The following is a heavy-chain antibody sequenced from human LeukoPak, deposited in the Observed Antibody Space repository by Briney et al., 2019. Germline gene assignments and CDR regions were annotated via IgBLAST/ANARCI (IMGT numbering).Heavy chain of an antibody. V-gene: IGHV3-23*01. CDR2: ISDRDSST. CDR1: GFTFSDYY. J-gene: IGHJ4*02. D-gene: IGHD1-26*01. CDR3: AKTTRPLGALDY. Sequence: GGSLRLSCAASGFTFSDYYMSWIRQAPGKGLEWVSGISDRDSSTKYADSVRGRFTISRVDSKNTLYLQMNSLRAEDTAVYYCAKTTRPLGALDYWGQGTLVTVSS.